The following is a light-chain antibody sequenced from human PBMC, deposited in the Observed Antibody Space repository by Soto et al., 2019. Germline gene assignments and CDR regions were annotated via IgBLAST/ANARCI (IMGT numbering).Light chain of an antibody. CDR1: QSVSSSY. J-gene: IGKJ1*01. V-gene: IGKV3-20*01. Sequence: EIALTQSPGTLSVSPVERATLSCRATQSVSSSYLAWYQQKPGQAPRLLIYGASSRATGIPDRFSGSGSGKDFTLTISRLEPEDFAVYYCQHYGSSLWTFGQGTKVEIK. CDR3: QHYGSSLWT. CDR2: GAS.